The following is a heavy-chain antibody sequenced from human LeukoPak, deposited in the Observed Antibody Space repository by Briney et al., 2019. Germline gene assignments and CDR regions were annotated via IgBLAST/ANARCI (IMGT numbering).Heavy chain of an antibody. V-gene: IGHV3-23*01. CDR3: AKDLSAHTSCYDY. CDR2: ISGSGGST. D-gene: IGHD2-2*01. CDR1: GFTFSSYS. Sequence: PGGSLRLSCAASGFTFSSYSMNWVRQAPGKGLEWVSAISGSGGSTYYADSVKGRFTISRDNSKNTLYLQMNSLRAEDTAVYYCAKDLSAHTSCYDYWGQGTLVTVSS. J-gene: IGHJ4*02.